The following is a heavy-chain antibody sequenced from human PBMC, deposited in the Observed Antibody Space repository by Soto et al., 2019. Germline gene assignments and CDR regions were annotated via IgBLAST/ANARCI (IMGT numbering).Heavy chain of an antibody. CDR1: GFTFSSYG. Sequence: QVQLVESGGGVVQPGRSLRLSCAASGFTFSSYGMHWVRQAPGKGLEWVAVISYAGSNKYYADSVKGRFTISRDNSKNSLYLQMSNLRAEDTAVYSCAKGLLESLLRQRGDLGYWGQGTLVTVSS. V-gene: IGHV3-30*18. J-gene: IGHJ4*02. CDR3: AKGLLESLLRQRGDLGY. CDR2: ISYAGSNK. D-gene: IGHD3-3*01.